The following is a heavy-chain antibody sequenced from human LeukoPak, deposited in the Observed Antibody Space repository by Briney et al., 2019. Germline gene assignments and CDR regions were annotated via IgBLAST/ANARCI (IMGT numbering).Heavy chain of an antibody. D-gene: IGHD5-12*01. CDR3: ARDQSWLPDY. J-gene: IGHJ4*02. CDR2: INTNGRTI. V-gene: IGHV3-48*03. Sequence: QPGGSLILSCAASGFTFSSHDMNWVRQAPGKGLEWVSYINTNGRTIQYADSVKGRFTISRDNAKNSLYLQMNSLRAEDTAVYYCARDQSWLPDYWGQGTLVTVSS. CDR1: GFTFSSHD.